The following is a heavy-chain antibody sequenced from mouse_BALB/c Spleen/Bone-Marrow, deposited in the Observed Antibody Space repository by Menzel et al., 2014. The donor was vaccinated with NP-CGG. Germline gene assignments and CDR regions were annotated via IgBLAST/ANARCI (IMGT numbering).Heavy chain of an antibody. Sequence: EVKLVESGAELVKPGASVKLSCTASGFNIKDTYMHWVKQRPEQGLEWIGRIDPANGNTKYDPKFQGKATITADTSSNTAYLQLSSLTSEDTAVYYCARYYHGYYFDYWGQGTTLTVSS. V-gene: IGHV14-3*02. CDR1: GFNIKDTY. CDR3: ARYYHGYYFDY. CDR2: IDPANGNT. D-gene: IGHD1-2*01. J-gene: IGHJ2*01.